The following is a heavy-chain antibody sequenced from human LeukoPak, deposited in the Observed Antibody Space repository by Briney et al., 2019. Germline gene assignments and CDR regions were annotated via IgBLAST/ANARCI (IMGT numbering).Heavy chain of an antibody. CDR1: GSTFSSYG. CDR2: ISYDGSNK. V-gene: IGHV3-30*18. Sequence: GGFLRLSCAASGSTFSSYGMHWVRQAPGKGLEWVAVISYDGSNKYYADSVKGRFTISRDNSKNTLYLQMNSLRAEDTAVYYCAKEGFMTTPDYWGQGTLVTVSS. CDR3: AKEGFMTTPDY. D-gene: IGHD4-17*01. J-gene: IGHJ4*02.